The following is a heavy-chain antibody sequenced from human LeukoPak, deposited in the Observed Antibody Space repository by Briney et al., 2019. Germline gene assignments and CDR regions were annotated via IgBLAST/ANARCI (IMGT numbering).Heavy chain of an antibody. Sequence: GGSLRLSCAASGFTFSNYWMTWVRQAPGKGLEWVANIKQDGSETYSVDSVKGRFTISRDNAKNSLYLQMNSLRAEDAAVYYCARPQLAAAGIPHFDYWGQGTLVTVSS. CDR1: GFTFSNYW. CDR3: ARPQLAAAGIPHFDY. CDR2: IKQDGSET. D-gene: IGHD6-13*01. V-gene: IGHV3-7*01. J-gene: IGHJ4*02.